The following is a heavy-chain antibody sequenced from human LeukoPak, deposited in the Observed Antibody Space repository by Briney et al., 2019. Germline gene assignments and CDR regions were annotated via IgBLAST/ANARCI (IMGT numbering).Heavy chain of an antibody. CDR1: GGTFSSYA. D-gene: IGHD6-6*01. CDR2: IIPIFGTA. CDR3: ARLEWNDYSSSPSSYYFDY. Sequence: ASVKVSCKASGGTFSSYAISWVRQAPGQGLEWMGGIIPIFGTANYAQKFQGRVTITADESTSTAYMELSSLRSEDTAVYYCARLEWNDYSSSPSSYYFDYWGQGTLVTVSS. V-gene: IGHV1-69*13. J-gene: IGHJ4*02.